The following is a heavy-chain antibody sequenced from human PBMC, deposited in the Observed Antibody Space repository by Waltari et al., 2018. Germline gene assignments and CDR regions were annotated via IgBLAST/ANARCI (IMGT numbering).Heavy chain of an antibody. CDR1: GFTFSSYG. J-gene: IGHJ2*01. CDR2: MSSSSSYK. V-gene: IGHV3-21*01. CDR3: ARRRDRLRCLEWPHLYWYFDL. D-gene: IGHD3-3*01. Sequence: EVQLVESGGGLVKPGGSLRLSCAASGFTFSSYGMNWVRQAPGKGLAWVPSMSSSSSYKYDADEWNGRCTISRDNAKNSLYLQMNSLRTEDTAVYYCARRRDRLRCLEWPHLYWYFDLWGRGTLVTVSS.